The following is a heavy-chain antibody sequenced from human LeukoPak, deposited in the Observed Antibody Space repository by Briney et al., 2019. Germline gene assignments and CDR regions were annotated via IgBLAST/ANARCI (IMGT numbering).Heavy chain of an antibody. CDR2: IYHSGRT. J-gene: IGHJ5*02. Sequence: SETLSLTCTVSGYSISSGYYWGWIRQPPGKGLEWIGSIYHSGRTFYNPSLKSRVTISVDTSKNQFSLKLSSVTAADTAMYYCARVRVAARPFNWFDPWGQGTLVTVSS. V-gene: IGHV4-38-2*02. D-gene: IGHD6-6*01. CDR1: GYSISSGYY. CDR3: ARVRVAARPFNWFDP.